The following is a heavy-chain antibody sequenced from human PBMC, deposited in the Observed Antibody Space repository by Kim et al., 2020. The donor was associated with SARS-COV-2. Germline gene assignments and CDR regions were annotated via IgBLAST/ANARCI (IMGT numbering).Heavy chain of an antibody. V-gene: IGHV3-23*01. D-gene: IGHD3-22*01. J-gene: IGHJ4*02. CDR2: ISGSGGST. Sequence: GGSLRLSCAASGFTFGNYAMSWVRQAPGKGLDWVSAISGSGGSTYYADSVKGRFTISRDNSKNTLYLQMNSLRAEDTAVYYCAKSMSFTTDYFHYWGQGTLVTVSS. CDR1: GFTFGNYA. CDR3: AKSMSFTTDYFHY.